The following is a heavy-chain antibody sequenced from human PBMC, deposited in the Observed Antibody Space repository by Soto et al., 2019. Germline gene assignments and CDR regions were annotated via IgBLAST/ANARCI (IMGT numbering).Heavy chain of an antibody. CDR2: IYHSGST. J-gene: IGHJ4*02. CDR3: ARVGYYDSSGYYVDY. D-gene: IGHD3-22*01. Sequence: TSETLSLTCAVSGGSISSSDWWSWVRQPPGKGLEWIGEIYHSGSTNYNPSLKSRVTISVDKSKNQFSLKLSSVTAADTAVYYCARVGYYDSSGYYVDYWGQGTLVTVSS. V-gene: IGHV4-4*02. CDR1: GGSISSSDW.